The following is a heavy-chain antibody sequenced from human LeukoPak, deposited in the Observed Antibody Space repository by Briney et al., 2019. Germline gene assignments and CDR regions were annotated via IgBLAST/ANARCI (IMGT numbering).Heavy chain of an antibody. D-gene: IGHD3-22*01. CDR3: ARGWDSSGPTVFDY. J-gene: IGHJ4*02. Sequence: GGSLRLSCAASGFTFDDYGMSWVRQAPGKGLEWVSGINWNGGSTGYADSVKGRFTISRDNAKNSLYLQMNSLRAEDTALYHCARGWDSSGPTVFDYWGQGTLVTVSS. V-gene: IGHV3-20*01. CDR1: GFTFDDYG. CDR2: INWNGGST.